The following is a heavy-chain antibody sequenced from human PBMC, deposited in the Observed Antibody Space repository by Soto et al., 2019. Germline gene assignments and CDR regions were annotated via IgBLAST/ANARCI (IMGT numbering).Heavy chain of an antibody. D-gene: IGHD3-3*01. J-gene: IGHJ4*02. CDR2: ISGSGGST. CDR1: GFTFSNYA. V-gene: IGHV3-23*01. CDR3: AKAGGAYYDFWSGYYPDY. Sequence: GGSLRLSCAASGFTFSNYAMSWVRQAPGKGLEWVSGISGSGGSTYYADSVKGRLTISRDNSKNTLYMQMNSLRAEDTAVYYCAKAGGAYYDFWSGYYPDYWGQGTLVTVSS.